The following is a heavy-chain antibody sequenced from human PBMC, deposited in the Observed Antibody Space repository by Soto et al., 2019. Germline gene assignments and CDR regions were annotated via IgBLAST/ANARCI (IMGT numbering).Heavy chain of an antibody. J-gene: IGHJ4*02. Sequence: QVQLQESGPGLVKPSETLSLTCTVSGASISPYYWSWIRQPPGKGLEWIGYVYYSGTTNCNPSLTSRVTISVDTSKNQFSLNLSSVTAADTAVYYCGRLLRDGGYANDYWGQGTLVTVSS. CDR1: GASISPYY. D-gene: IGHD5-12*01. CDR2: VYYSGTT. V-gene: IGHV4-59*01. CDR3: GRLLRDGGYANDY.